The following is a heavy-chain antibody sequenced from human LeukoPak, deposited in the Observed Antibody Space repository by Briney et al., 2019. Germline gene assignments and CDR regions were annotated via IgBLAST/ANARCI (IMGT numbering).Heavy chain of an antibody. D-gene: IGHD3-3*01. V-gene: IGHV4-34*01. Sequence: SETLSLTCAVYGGSFSGYYWSWIRQPPGKGLEWIGEINHSGSTNYNPSLKSRVTISVDTSKNQFSLKLSSVTAADTAVYYCARAYYDFWSGYYGSWLDPWGQGTLVTVSS. J-gene: IGHJ5*02. CDR1: GGSFSGYY. CDR2: INHSGST. CDR3: ARAYYDFWSGYYGSWLDP.